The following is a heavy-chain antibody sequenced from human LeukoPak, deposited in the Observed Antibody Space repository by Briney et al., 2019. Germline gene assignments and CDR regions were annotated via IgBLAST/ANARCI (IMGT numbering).Heavy chain of an antibody. Sequence: GGSLRLSCAASGFTFTNYWMSWVRQPPGKGLEWVANIRHDESEIYYVDSVKGRFTISRDNAKDSLFLQMNSLRAEDTAVYYCARDPGRSGWDYWGQGALVTVSS. CDR2: IRHDESEI. D-gene: IGHD6-19*01. J-gene: IGHJ4*02. CDR3: ARDPGRSGWDY. CDR1: GFTFTNYW. V-gene: IGHV3-7*01.